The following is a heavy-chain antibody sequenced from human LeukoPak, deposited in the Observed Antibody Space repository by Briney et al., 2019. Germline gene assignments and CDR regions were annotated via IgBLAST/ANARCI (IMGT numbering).Heavy chain of an antibody. D-gene: IGHD3-3*01. CDR2: ISGSGGST. V-gene: IGHV3-23*01. CDR3: AKEPYYDFWSGYSYDAFDI. Sequence: PGGSLRLSCAASGFTFSNAWMSWVRQAPGKGLEWVSAISGSGGSTYYADSVKGRFTISRDNSKNTLYLQMNSLRVEDTAVYYCAKEPYYDFWSGYSYDAFDIWGQGTMVTVSS. CDR1: GFTFSNAW. J-gene: IGHJ3*02.